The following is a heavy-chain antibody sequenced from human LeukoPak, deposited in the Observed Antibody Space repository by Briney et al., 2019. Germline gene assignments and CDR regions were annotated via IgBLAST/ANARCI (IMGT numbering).Heavy chain of an antibody. Sequence: GESLKISCKGSGYSSTSYWISWVRQMPGKGLEWIGIIFPVDSNTRHSPSFQGQVTISADKSINPAHLQWSSLKASDTAMYYCASTSRLGSNDAFDIWGRGTMVTVSS. J-gene: IGHJ3*02. CDR3: ASTSRLGSNDAFDI. CDR1: GYSSTSYW. D-gene: IGHD7-27*01. V-gene: IGHV5-51*01. CDR2: IFPVDSNT.